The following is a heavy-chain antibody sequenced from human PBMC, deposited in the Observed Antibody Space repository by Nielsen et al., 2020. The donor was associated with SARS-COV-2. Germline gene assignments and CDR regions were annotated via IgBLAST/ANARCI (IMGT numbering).Heavy chain of an antibody. D-gene: IGHD3-22*01. V-gene: IGHV3-7*01. Sequence: GESLKISCAVSGFTFSSYWMTWVRQAPGKGLEWVANINQDGFEKYFVDSVKGRFTISRDNAKNSLYLQMSSLRAEDTAVYYCARAFYYDSSGYYFGYWGQGTLVTVSS. CDR3: ARAFYYDSSGYYFGY. J-gene: IGHJ4*02. CDR2: INQDGFEK. CDR1: GFTFSSYW.